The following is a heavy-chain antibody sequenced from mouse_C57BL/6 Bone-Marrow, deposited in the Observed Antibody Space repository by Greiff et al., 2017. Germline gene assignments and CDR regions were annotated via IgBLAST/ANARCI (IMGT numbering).Heavy chain of an antibody. CDR1: GYTFTSYG. J-gene: IGHJ3*01. V-gene: IGHV1-81*01. CDR3: ASFRLRLAWFAY. CDR2: IYPRSGNT. Sequence: VKLVESGAELARPGASVKLSCKASGYTFTSYGISWVKQRTGQGLEWLGEIYPRSGNTYYNEKFKGKATLTADKSSSTAYMELRSLTSEDSAVYFCASFRLRLAWFAYWGQGTLVTVSA. D-gene: IGHD2-4*01.